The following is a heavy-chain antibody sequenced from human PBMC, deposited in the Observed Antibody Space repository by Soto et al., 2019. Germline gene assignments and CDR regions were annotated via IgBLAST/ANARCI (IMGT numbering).Heavy chain of an antibody. J-gene: IGHJ5*02. D-gene: IGHD3-9*01. CDR2: VNHSGST. V-gene: IGHV4-34*01. CDR3: ARGWSGLVIIRFDP. Sequence: PSETLSLTCAVYGGSFSGYYWSWIRRPPGKGLEWIGEVNHSGSTNYNPSLKSRVTISVDTSKNQFSLKLSSVTAADTAVYYCARGWSGLVIIRFDPWGQGTLVTVSS. CDR1: GGSFSGYY.